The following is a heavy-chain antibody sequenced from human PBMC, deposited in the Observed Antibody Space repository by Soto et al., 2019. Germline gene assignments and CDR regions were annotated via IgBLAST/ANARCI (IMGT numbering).Heavy chain of an antibody. CDR3: ARVVQWLISAY. CDR2: IYYSGST. D-gene: IGHD6-19*01. J-gene: IGHJ4*02. V-gene: IGHV4-61*01. Sequence: SETLSLTCTVSGGSVSSGSCYWSWIRQPPGKGLEWIGYIYYSGSTNYNPSLKSRVTISVDTSKNQFSLKLSSVTAADTAVYYCARVVQWLISAYWGQGTLVTVSS. CDR1: GGSVSSGSCY.